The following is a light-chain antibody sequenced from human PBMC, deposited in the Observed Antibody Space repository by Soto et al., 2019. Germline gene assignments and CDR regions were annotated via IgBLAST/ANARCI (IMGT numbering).Light chain of an antibody. CDR3: LHLNSYSPDT. J-gene: IGKJ3*01. CDR2: AAS. V-gene: IGKV1-9*01. CDR1: QGISSY. Sequence: DIQLTQSPSFLSASVGDRVTITCRASQGISSYLAWYQQKPGKAPKLLIFAASTLQNGVPSGFSGSGSGTEFTLIISSLQPEDFATYYCLHLNSYSPDTFGPGTKVDIK.